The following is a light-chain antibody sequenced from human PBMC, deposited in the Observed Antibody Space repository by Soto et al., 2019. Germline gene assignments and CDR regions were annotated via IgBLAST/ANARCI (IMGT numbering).Light chain of an antibody. CDR3: QNYDRSQT. V-gene: IGKV3-20*01. CDR1: QSVNSRY. J-gene: IGKJ1*01. CDR2: GAS. Sequence: EIALTQSPGTLSLSPGERATLSCRASQSVNSRYLAWYQQKPGQAPRLLIYGASSRATGIPDRFSGSGSGTDFTLTISRLEPEDFAVYYCQNYDRSQTFSQGTKVEIK.